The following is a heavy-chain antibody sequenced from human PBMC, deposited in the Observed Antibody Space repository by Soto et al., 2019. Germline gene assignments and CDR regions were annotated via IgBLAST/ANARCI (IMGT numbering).Heavy chain of an antibody. CDR2: ISYDGSNK. CDR1: GFTFSSYG. V-gene: IGHV3-30*18. Sequence: QVQLVESGGGVVKPGRSLRLSCAASGFTFSSYGMHWVRQAPGKGLEWVAVISYDGSNKYYADSVKGRFTISRDNSKNTLYLQMYSLRAEDTAVYYCAKDPGGQAVALDYWGQGTLVTVSS. CDR3: AKDPGGQAVALDY. J-gene: IGHJ4*02. D-gene: IGHD6-19*01.